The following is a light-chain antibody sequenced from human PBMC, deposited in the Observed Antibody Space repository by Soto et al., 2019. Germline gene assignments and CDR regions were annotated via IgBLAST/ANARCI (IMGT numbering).Light chain of an antibody. CDR3: SSYTSISTPV. V-gene: IGLV2-14*01. CDR1: SSDVGGYNY. CDR2: DVS. Sequence: QSALTQPASVSGSPGQSITISCTGTSSDVGGYNYVSWYQQHPGKAPKLMIYDVSNRPSGVSNRFSGSKSGNTASLTISGLQAEDEADFYCSSYTSISTPVFGTWTKVTV. J-gene: IGLJ1*01.